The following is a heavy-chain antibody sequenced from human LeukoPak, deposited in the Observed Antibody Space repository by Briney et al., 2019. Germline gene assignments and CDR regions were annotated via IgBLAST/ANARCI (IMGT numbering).Heavy chain of an antibody. CDR2: ISGNGSRT. CDR1: GFTFSISE. CDR3: TRSLDY. V-gene: IGHV3-64*04. D-gene: IGHD6-19*01. J-gene: IGHJ4*02. Sequence: GGSLRLSCSASGFTFSISEIHWVRQAPGKGLEYVSGISGNGSRTYYSDSVKGRFTISRDNAKNPLYLQMNSLRAEDTAVYYCTRSLDYWGQGTLVTVSS.